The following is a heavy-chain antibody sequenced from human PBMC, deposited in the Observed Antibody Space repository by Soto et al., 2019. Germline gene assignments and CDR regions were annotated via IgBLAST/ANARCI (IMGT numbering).Heavy chain of an antibody. Sequence: GGSLRLSCAASGFTFSSYGMHWVRQAPGKGLEWVAVISYDGSNKYYADSVKGRFTISRDNSKSTLYLQMNSLRAEDTAVYYCAKPVRSPHLYYYGMDVWGQGTTVTVSS. J-gene: IGHJ6*02. V-gene: IGHV3-30*18. CDR1: GFTFSSYG. CDR3: AKPVRSPHLYYYGMDV. CDR2: ISYDGSNK.